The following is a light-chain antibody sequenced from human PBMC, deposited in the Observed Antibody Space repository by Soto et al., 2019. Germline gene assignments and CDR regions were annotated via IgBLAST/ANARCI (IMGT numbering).Light chain of an antibody. J-gene: IGLJ2*01. CDR3: AVWDDSLSGVV. CDR2: RNS. V-gene: IGLV1-47*01. Sequence: QSVLTQPPSASWTPGQRVTISCSGSSSNIGSHSVYWYQHLPGTAPKLLIYRNSQGPSGVPDRFSGSKSGTSASLAISGLRSEDEADYYCAVWDDSLSGVVFGGGTKLTVL. CDR1: SSNIGSHS.